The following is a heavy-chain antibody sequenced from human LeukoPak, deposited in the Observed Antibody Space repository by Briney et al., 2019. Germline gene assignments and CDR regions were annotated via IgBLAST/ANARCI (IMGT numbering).Heavy chain of an antibody. D-gene: IGHD3-10*01. Sequence: ASVKVSCKASGYTSTSYYMHWVRQAPGQGLEWMGIINPSGGSTSYAQKFQGRVTMTRDTSTSTVYMELSSLRSEDTAVYYCARDFRYSGSGSYLLYWGQGTLVTVSS. CDR1: GYTSTSYY. V-gene: IGHV1-46*01. CDR2: INPSGGST. J-gene: IGHJ4*02. CDR3: ARDFRYSGSGSYLLY.